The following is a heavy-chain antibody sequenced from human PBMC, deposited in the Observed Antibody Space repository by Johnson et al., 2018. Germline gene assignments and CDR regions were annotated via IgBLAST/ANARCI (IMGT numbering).Heavy chain of an antibody. CDR2: IYYSGST. Sequence: QVQLQESGPGLAKPSETLSLTCIVSGGSISSFYWSWIRQPPGKGLEWIGYIYYSGSTNYNPSPKSRVTISVDTSKNQFSLKLSSVTAADTAVYYFARSILATVSRDAFDIWGQGTMVTVSS. CDR3: ARSILATVSRDAFDI. J-gene: IGHJ3*02. V-gene: IGHV4-59*01. CDR1: GGSISSFY. D-gene: IGHD4-17*01.